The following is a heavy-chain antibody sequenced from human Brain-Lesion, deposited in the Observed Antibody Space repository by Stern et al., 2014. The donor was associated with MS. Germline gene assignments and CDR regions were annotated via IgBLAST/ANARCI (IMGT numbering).Heavy chain of an antibody. CDR2: IYTTGST. D-gene: IGHD5-18*01. CDR3: ARDKEDTNMAFRYFDN. J-gene: IGHJ4*02. V-gene: IGHV4-61*02. Sequence: DQLVESGPGLVKPSQTLSLTCTVSGGSVGSGSYDWSWIRQPAGKGLEWIGRIYTTGSTYYNPSLKSPVSISIDTPKNHFSLKLTSVTAADTAVYYCARDKEDTNMAFRYFDNWGQGTLVTVSS. CDR1: GGSVGSGSYD.